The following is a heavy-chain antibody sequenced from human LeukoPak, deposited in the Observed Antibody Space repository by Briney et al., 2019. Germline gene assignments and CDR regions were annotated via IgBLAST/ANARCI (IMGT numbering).Heavy chain of an antibody. J-gene: IGHJ3*02. D-gene: IGHD3-22*01. V-gene: IGHV1-69*04. CDR2: IIPILGIA. CDR3: ARDQSWMIVIDAFDI. CDR1: GGTFSSYA. Sequence: ASVKVSCKASGGTFSSYAISWVRQAPGQGLEWMGRIIPILGIANYAQKFQGRVTITADKSTSTAYMELSSLRSEDTAVYYCARDQSWMIVIDAFDIWGQGTMVTVSS.